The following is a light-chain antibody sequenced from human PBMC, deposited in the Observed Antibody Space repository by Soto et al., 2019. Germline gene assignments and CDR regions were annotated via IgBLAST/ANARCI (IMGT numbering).Light chain of an antibody. V-gene: IGKV3-11*01. CDR1: QSVSTS. J-gene: IGKJ1*01. CDR3: QVRDVWPS. Sequence: IVLTQSPVTLALSPGERAVLSCRASQSVSTSLAWYQHKPGQAPRLFIYDASKRAPGIPARFSDSGSGTDFTLTISSLEPEDLAVYYCQVRDVWPSFGQGTKVEIK. CDR2: DAS.